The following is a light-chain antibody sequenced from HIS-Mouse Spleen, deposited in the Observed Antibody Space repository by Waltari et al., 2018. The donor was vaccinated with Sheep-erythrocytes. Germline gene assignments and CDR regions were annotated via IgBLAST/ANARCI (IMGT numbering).Light chain of an antibody. V-gene: IGKV1-8*01. CDR1: QGISSY. Sequence: IRMTQSPSPFYAFTGDRVTITCRASQGISSYLAWYQQKPGKAPKPLIYAASTLQSGVPSRFSGSGSGTDFTLTISCLQSEDFATYYCQQYYSYPPTFGQGTKVEIK. J-gene: IGKJ1*01. CDR2: AAS. CDR3: QQYYSYPPT.